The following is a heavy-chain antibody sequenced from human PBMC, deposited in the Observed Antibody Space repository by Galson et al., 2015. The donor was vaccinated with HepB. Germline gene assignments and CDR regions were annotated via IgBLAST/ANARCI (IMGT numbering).Heavy chain of an antibody. CDR2: INPNSGGT. J-gene: IGHJ5*02. CDR3: ARTGIAVVNNWFDP. D-gene: IGHD6-19*01. CDR1: GSTFTGYY. V-gene: IGHV1-2*02. Sequence: SVTVSCKASGSTFTGYYMHWVRQAPGQGLEWMGWINPNSGGTNYAQKFQGRVTMTRDTSISTAYMELSRLRSDDTAVYYCARTGIAVVNNWFDPWGQGTLVTVSS.